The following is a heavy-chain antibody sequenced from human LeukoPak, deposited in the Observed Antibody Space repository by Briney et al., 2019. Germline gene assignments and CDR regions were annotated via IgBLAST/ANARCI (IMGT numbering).Heavy chain of an antibody. D-gene: IGHD6-19*01. Sequence: GGSLRLSCAASAFPFSTYAMSWVRQAPGKGLEWVSGISGSGDSAYYADSINGRFTISRDNSKNTLYLQMSCLRADDTAVYYCVRDWAVAKRPFDHWGQGTLVTVSS. CDR1: AFPFSTYA. J-gene: IGHJ4*02. V-gene: IGHV3-23*01. CDR2: ISGSGDSA. CDR3: VRDWAVAKRPFDH.